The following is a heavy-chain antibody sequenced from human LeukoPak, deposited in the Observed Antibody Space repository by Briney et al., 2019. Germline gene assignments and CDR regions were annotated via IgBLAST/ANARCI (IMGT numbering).Heavy chain of an antibody. CDR3: ARVGRVATHVQH. V-gene: IGHV4-34*01. J-gene: IGHJ1*01. Sequence: MPSETLSLTCAVYGESFSGYYWSWIRQPPGKGLEWIGEINHSGSTNYNPSLKSRVNISVDTSKNQFSLKLSSVTAADTAVYCCARVGRVATHVQHWGQGTLVTVSS. D-gene: IGHD5-12*01. CDR1: GESFSGYY. CDR2: INHSGST.